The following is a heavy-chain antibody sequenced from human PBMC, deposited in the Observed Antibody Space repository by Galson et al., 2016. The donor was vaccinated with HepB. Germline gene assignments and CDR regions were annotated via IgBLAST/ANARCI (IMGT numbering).Heavy chain of an antibody. CDR3: VRSLTDFYNVLAYYYSLDV. J-gene: IGHJ6*02. D-gene: IGHD3-9*01. V-gene: IGHV3-64D*09. CDR2: ISGHGGSP. CDR1: GFTFNNYA. Sequence: SLRLSCAASGFTFNNYAMHWVRQAPGKGLQYVSLISGHGGSPKYADSVRGRFTISRDNSKNTLFLQMDSLRPDDTAVYYCVRSLTDFYNVLAYYYSLDVWGQGTTVTVSS.